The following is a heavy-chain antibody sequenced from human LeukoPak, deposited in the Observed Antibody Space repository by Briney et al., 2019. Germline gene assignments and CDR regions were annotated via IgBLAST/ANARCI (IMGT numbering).Heavy chain of an antibody. J-gene: IGHJ4*02. CDR2: TTNTGNYIT. V-gene: IGHV3-72*01. Sequence: QPGGSLRLSCAASGFTFTAHYMDWVRQSPGKGLEWVSRTTNTGNYITDCAASVKGRFTVSRDDSKNSLTLHMNNLKTEDTAVYYCARDWDTALDYWGQGTVVTVSS. CDR1: GFTFTAHY. D-gene: IGHD5-18*01. CDR3: ARDWDTALDY.